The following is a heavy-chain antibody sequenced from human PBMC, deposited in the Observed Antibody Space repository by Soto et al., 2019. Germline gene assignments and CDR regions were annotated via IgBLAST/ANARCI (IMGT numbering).Heavy chain of an antibody. J-gene: IGHJ5*02. V-gene: IGHV3-74*01. CDR1: GFTFSTYW. Sequence: PGGSLRLSCAASGFTFSTYWMHWVRQAPGKGLVWVSRVNNDGSSTTYADSVKGRFTISRDNARNTLYLQMNSLRAEDTAMYYCARDLVYSSSVLDPWGQGTLVTVSS. CDR2: VNNDGSST. CDR3: ARDLVYSSSVLDP. D-gene: IGHD6-6*01.